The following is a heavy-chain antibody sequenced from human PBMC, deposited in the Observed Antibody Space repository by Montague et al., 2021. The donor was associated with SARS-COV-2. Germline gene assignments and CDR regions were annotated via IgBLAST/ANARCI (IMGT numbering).Heavy chain of an antibody. CDR2: ISSSGSTI. Sequence: SLRLSCAASGFTFSSYDMNWVRQAPGKGLEWVSYISSSGSTIYYADSVKGRFTISRDNAKNSLYLQMNSLRAEDTAVYYCARDSLFRFGYSSGWPDYWGQGTLVTVSS. CDR1: GFTFSSYD. J-gene: IGHJ4*02. V-gene: IGHV3-48*03. CDR3: ARDSLFRFGYSSGWPDY. D-gene: IGHD6-19*01.